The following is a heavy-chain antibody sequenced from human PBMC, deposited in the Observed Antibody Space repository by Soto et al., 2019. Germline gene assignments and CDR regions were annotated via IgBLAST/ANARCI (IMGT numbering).Heavy chain of an antibody. Sequence: ASVKVSCKASGYTFTSYGISWMRQAPGQGLEWMGWISAYNGNTNYAQKLQGRVTMTTDTSTSTAYMELRSLRSDDTAVYYCARDLSGWYPNDAFDIWGQGTMVTVSS. V-gene: IGHV1-18*01. CDR1: GYTFTSYG. CDR3: ARDLSGWYPNDAFDI. J-gene: IGHJ3*02. CDR2: ISAYNGNT. D-gene: IGHD6-19*01.